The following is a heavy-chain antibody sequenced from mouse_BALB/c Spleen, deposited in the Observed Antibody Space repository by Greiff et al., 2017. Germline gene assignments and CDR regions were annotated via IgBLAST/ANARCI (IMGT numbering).Heavy chain of an antibody. V-gene: IGHV3-2*02. D-gene: IGHD1-2*01. J-gene: IGHJ2*01. CDR2: ISYSGST. CDR1: GYSITSDYA. CDR3: AREESLLRLLDD. Sequence: ESGPGLVKPSQSLSLTCTVTGYSITSDYAWNWIRQFPGNKLEWMGYISYSGSTSYNPSLKSRISITRDTSKNQFFLQLNSVTTEDTATYYCAREESLLRLLDDWGQGTTLTVSS.